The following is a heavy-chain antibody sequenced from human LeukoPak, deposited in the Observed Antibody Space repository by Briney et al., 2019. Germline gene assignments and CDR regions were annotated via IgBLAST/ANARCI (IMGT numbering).Heavy chain of an antibody. CDR2: IRNKANGGTA. Sequence: GGSLRLSCRASGFTFSDYAMTWVRQAPGKGLEWVGFIRNKANGGTADYAASVKGRFTISRDDSKTIAYLQMNSLKTEDTAVYRCSRAYSTGWLGINDYWGQGALVTVSS. V-gene: IGHV3-49*04. D-gene: IGHD6-19*01. CDR1: GFTFSDYA. J-gene: IGHJ4*02. CDR3: SRAYSTGWLGINDY.